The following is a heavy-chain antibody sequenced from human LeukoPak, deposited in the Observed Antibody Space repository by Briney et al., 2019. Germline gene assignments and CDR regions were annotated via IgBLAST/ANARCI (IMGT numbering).Heavy chain of an antibody. CDR2: IDPSDSYT. CDR1: GYRFTSYW. CDR3: GYCSSTSCSLDY. V-gene: IGHV5-10-1*01. J-gene: IGHJ4*02. D-gene: IGHD2-2*01. Sequence: GASLRISCKGSGYRFTSYWISWVRRVPGKGLEWMGRIDPSDSYTNYSPSFQGHVTISADESISTAYLQWSSLKASDTAMYYCGYCSSTSCSLDYWGQGTLVTVSS.